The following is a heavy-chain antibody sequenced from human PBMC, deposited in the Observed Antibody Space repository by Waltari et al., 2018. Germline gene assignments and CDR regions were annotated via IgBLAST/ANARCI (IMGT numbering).Heavy chain of an antibody. D-gene: IGHD2-21*01. Sequence: VQLVESGGDVVQPWRSLRLLRSPAGFSFITYGRHWVRKVPGKGLEWVAVIRNDGSDKFYADSVKGRFSISRDNAKKTVFLELKALRAEDTAVYFCAKGILGALSSPLGSWGQGTLVTVSS. CDR3: AKGILGALSSPLGS. CDR2: IRNDGSDK. CDR1: GFSFITYG. V-gene: IGHV3-33*03. J-gene: IGHJ4*02.